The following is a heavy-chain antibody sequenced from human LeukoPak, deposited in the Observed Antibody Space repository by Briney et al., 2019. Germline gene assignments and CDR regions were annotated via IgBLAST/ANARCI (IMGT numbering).Heavy chain of an antibody. CDR3: ARENPSGYYNRPIDY. J-gene: IGHJ4*02. CDR1: GASISSYY. CDR2: IYYSGSI. D-gene: IGHD3-22*01. Sequence: PSETLSLTCTVSGASISSYYWSWIRQPPGKGLEWIGDIYYSGSIKYNPSLKSRVTMSVDASKNQFSLKLSSVTAADTAIYYCARENPSGYYNRPIDYWGQGTLVTVSS. V-gene: IGHV4-59*01.